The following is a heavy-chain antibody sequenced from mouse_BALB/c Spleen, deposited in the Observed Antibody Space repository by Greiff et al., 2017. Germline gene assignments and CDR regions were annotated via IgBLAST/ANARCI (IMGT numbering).Heavy chain of an antibody. CDR1: GFSLTSYG. CDR3: AKEGDGYYPLDY. CDR2: IWGDGST. J-gene: IGHJ3*01. D-gene: IGHD2-3*01. Sequence: VMLVESGPGLVAPSQSLSITCTVSGFSLTSYGVSWVRQHPGKGLEWLGVIWGDGSTNNHSALISSLSISKDNSKSQVFLKLNSLQTNDTATYDCAKEGDGYYPLDYWGQGTLVTVSA. V-gene: IGHV2-3*01.